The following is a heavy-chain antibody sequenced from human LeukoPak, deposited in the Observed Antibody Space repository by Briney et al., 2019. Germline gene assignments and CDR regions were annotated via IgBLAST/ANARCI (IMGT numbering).Heavy chain of an antibody. V-gene: IGHV3-48*04. D-gene: IGHD3-10*02. Sequence: GGSLRLSCAASGFTFSSYSMNWVRQAPGKGLKWVSSISSSSSTIYYADSVKGRFTISRDNAKNSLYLQMNSLRAEDTAVYYCAELGITIIGGVWGKGTTVTISS. J-gene: IGHJ6*04. CDR3: AELGITIIGGV. CDR1: GFTFSSYS. CDR2: ISSSSSTI.